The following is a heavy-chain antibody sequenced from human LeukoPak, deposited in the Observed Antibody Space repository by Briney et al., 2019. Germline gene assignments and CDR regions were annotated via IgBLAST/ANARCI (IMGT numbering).Heavy chain of an antibody. CDR1: GFTFSSYS. J-gene: IGHJ4*02. D-gene: IGHD1-26*01. CDR3: ARDPSGSYYPHSDY. V-gene: IGHV3-21*01. CDR2: ISSSSSYI. Sequence: LGGSLRLSCAASGFTFSSYSMNWVRQAPGKGLEWVSSISSSSSYIDYADSVKGRFTISRDNAKNSLYLQMNSLRAEDTAVYYCARDPSGSYYPHSDYWGQGTLVTV.